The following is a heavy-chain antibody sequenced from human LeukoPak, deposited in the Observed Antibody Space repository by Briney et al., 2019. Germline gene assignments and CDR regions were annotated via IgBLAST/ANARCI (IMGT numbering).Heavy chain of an antibody. CDR2: ISDSGGST. Sequence: GGSLRLSCAASGFTFTSYAMSWVRQAPGKGLEWVSSISDSGGSTYYADSVKGRFTISRDNSKNTLYPQMNSLRAEDTAVYYCAKDGRPFQPLDPYFDYWGQGTLVTVSS. CDR1: GFTFTSYA. V-gene: IGHV3-23*01. D-gene: IGHD1-1*01. CDR3: AKDGRPFQPLDPYFDY. J-gene: IGHJ4*02.